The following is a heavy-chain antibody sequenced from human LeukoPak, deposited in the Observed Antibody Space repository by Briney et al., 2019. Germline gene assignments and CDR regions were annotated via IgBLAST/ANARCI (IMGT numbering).Heavy chain of an antibody. CDR1: GYTFTGYY. J-gene: IGHJ4*02. V-gene: IGHV1-2*02. Sequence: GASVKVSCKASGYTFTGYYMHWVRQAPGQGLEWMGWINPNSGGTNYAQKFQGKVTMTRDTSISTAYMELSRLRSDDTAVYYCAREGSGYGDYYFDYWGQGTLVTVSS. CDR2: INPNSGGT. D-gene: IGHD4-17*01. CDR3: AREGSGYGDYYFDY.